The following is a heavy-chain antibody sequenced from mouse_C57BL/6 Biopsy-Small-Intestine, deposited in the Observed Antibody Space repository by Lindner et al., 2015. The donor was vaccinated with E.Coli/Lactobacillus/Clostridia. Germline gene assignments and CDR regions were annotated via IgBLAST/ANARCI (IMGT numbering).Heavy chain of an antibody. D-gene: IGHD2-12*01. CDR3: AKHAFSYYWGYYAMDY. V-gene: IGHV2-3*01. CDR1: GFSLSSYA. J-gene: IGHJ4*01. CDR2: IWGDGST. Sequence: VQLQESGPGLVAPSQSLSITCTVSGFSLSSYAISWVRQPPGKGLEWLGVIWGDGSTNYHSALISRLSISKDNSKNQVFLKMSSLQADDSAMYYCAKHAFSYYWGYYAMDYWGQGISITVSS.